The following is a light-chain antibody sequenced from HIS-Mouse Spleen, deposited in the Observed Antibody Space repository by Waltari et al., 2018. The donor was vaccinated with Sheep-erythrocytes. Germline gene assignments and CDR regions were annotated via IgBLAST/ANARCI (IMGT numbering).Light chain of an antibody. V-gene: IGLV4-69*01. CDR3: QTWGTGIQV. CDR1: SGHSSYA. CDR2: LNSDGSH. J-gene: IGLJ2*01. Sequence: QLVLTQSPSASASLGASVKPTCTLSSGHSSYAIACPPQQPEKGPRYLMKLNSDGSHSKGDGIPDRFSGSSSGAERYLTISSLQSEDEADYYCQTWGTGIQVFGGGTKLTVL.